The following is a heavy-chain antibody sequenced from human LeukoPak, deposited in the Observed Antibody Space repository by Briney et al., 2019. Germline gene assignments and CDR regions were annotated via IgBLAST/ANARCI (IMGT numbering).Heavy chain of an antibody. V-gene: IGHV3-7*01. CDR2: IKQDGREK. D-gene: IGHD2-8*01. CDR1: GFTFSSYW. Sequence: GGSLRLSCAVSGFTFSSYWMNWVRQAPGKGLEWVANIKQDGREKNYVDSVKGRFTISRDKAKSSLFLQMNDLRAEDTAVYYCAKGGRGNGEVYWGQGTLVTVSS. CDR3: AKGGRGNGEVY. J-gene: IGHJ4*02.